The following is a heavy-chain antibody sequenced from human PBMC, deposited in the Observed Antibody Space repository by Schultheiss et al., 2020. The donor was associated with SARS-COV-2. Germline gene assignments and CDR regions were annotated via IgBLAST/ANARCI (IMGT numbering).Heavy chain of an antibody. CDR3: ATRLGAWGMDV. J-gene: IGHJ6*02. D-gene: IGHD3-16*01. CDR1: GGSISSYY. Sequence: SETLSLTCTVSGGSISSYYWIWLRQPPGKGLEWIGYIYHSGNTYYNPSLKSRVTISVDGSKNQFSLRLSSVTAADTAVYYCATRLGAWGMDVWGQGTTVTVSS. V-gene: IGHV4-59*04. CDR2: IYHSGNT.